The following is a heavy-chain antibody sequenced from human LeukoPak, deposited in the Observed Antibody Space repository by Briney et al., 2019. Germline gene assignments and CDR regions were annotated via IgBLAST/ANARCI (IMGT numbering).Heavy chain of an antibody. CDR3: AKGIYSSGWSYFDY. D-gene: IGHD6-19*01. V-gene: IGHV3-7*03. J-gene: IGHJ4*01. Sequence: GGSLRLSCAASGFSFGNYWMSWVRQAPGKGLEWVANIKLDGSEKYYVDSVKGRFTISRDNARNSLDLQMNSLRAEDTAVYYCAKGIYSSGWSYFDYWGHGTLVTVSS. CDR1: GFSFGNYW. CDR2: IKLDGSEK.